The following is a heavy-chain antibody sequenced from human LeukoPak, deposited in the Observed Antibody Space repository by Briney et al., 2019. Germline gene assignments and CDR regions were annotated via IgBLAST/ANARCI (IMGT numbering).Heavy chain of an antibody. CDR1: GVTFSTYY. CDR2: IKQDGSEK. V-gene: IGHV3-7*01. D-gene: IGHD1-1*01. CDR3: ARDLRATTSPGSPQY. Sequence: PGGSLRLSCAASGVTFSTYYMTWVRQAPGKGLEWVANIKQDGSEKYYVDSVKGRFTISRDNAKNSLYLQMNSLRAEDTAVYYCARDLRATTSPGSPQYWGQGTLVTVSS. J-gene: IGHJ4*02.